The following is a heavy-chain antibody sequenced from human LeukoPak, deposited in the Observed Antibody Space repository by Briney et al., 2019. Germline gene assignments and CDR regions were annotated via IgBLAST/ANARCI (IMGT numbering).Heavy chain of an antibody. CDR1: GFTFSNAW. D-gene: IGHD5-24*01. CDR3: ARLRSLDK. CDR2: IKEDDSEI. V-gene: IGHV3-7*01. J-gene: IGHJ4*02. Sequence: GGSLRLSCAASGFTFSNAWMSWVRQAPGKGLEWVANIKEDDSEIYYVESVKGRFTISRDNAKNSLYLEMSSLRVEDTAVYFCARLRSLDKWGRGTLVTVSS.